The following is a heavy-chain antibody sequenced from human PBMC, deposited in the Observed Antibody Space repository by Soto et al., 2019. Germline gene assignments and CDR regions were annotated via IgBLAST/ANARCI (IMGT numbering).Heavy chain of an antibody. J-gene: IGHJ6*03. CDR1: GYTFTSYG. Sequence: QVQLVQSGAEVKKPGASVKVSCKASGYTFTSYGISWVRQAPGQGLEWMGWISAYNGNTNYAQKVQGRVTMTTDTSTSTAYMEMRSLRSDDTAVYYCGRVYCSGGSCYLGFGWYYYYMDVWGKGTTVTVSS. CDR2: ISAYNGNT. CDR3: GRVYCSGGSCYLGFGWYYYYMDV. V-gene: IGHV1-18*01. D-gene: IGHD2-15*01.